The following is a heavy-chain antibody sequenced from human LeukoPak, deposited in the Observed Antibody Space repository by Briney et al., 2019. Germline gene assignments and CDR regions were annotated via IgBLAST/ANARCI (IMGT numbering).Heavy chain of an antibody. Sequence: GGSLRLSCAASGFIFSDYYMSWIRQAPGKGLEWVSYISNSGSTIYYADSVKGRFTISRDNAKNSLYLQMNSLRAEDTAVYYCARAQADYGDDDAFDIWGQGTMVTVSS. CDR3: ARAQADYGDDDAFDI. D-gene: IGHD4-17*01. CDR1: GFIFSDYY. CDR2: ISNSGSTI. J-gene: IGHJ3*02. V-gene: IGHV3-11*04.